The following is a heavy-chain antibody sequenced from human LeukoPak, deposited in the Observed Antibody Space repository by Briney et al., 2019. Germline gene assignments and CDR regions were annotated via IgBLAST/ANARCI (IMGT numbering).Heavy chain of an antibody. Sequence: GGSLRLSCAASGFTFSSYAMSWVRQAPGKGLEWVAVISYDGSNKYYADSVKGRFTISRDNSKNTLYLQMNSLRAEDTAVYYCAKGGIVVGYFDYWGQGTLVTVSS. CDR1: GFTFSSYA. D-gene: IGHD2-2*01. CDR2: ISYDGSNK. CDR3: AKGGIVVGYFDY. V-gene: IGHV3-30*18. J-gene: IGHJ4*02.